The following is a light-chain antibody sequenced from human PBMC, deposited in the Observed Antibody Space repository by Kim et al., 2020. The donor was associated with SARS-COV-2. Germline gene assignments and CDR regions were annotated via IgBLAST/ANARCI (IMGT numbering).Light chain of an antibody. V-gene: IGLV3-1*01. J-gene: IGLJ7*01. Sequence: VPPGQRAIITCAGDELGDKYVCWYQQKPGQSPVVGIYQDKKRPSGIPERFSGSKSGNTATLTISGTQVMDEADYFCQTWDSSSVVFGGGTQLTVL. CDR3: QTWDSSSVV. CDR1: ELGDKY. CDR2: QDK.